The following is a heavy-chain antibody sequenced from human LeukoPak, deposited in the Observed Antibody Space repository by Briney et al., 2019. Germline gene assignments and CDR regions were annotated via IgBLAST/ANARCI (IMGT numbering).Heavy chain of an antibody. Sequence: DSVKGRFTVFRDNSKNTVFLQMNNLRHEDTALYYCATRDFDFWGQGTLVTVSS. CDR3: ATRDFDF. J-gene: IGHJ4*02. V-gene: IGHV3-30*03.